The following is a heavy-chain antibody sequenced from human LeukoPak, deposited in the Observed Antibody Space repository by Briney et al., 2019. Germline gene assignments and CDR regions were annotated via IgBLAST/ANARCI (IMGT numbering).Heavy chain of an antibody. V-gene: IGHV3-30*03. D-gene: IGHD1-26*01. J-gene: IGHJ5*02. CDR2: ILYDGSKT. CDR1: GFTFRSYG. Sequence: GTSLRLSCAASGFTFRSYGMHWVRQAPGKGLEWVAVILYDGSKTYYADSVKGRFTISRDNSKNSLYLQMNSLRAEDTAVYYCARAVLSGLVGADWFDPWGQGTLVTVSS. CDR3: ARAVLSGLVGADWFDP.